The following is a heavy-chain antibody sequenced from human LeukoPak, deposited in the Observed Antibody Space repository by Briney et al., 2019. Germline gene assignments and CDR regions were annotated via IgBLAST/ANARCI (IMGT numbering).Heavy chain of an antibody. J-gene: IGHJ4*02. CDR3: ANSPFFDY. V-gene: IGHV3-48*01. CDR2: ISSSSSTI. Sequence: GGSLRLSCAASGFTFSSYSMNWVRQAPGKGLEWVSYISSSSSTIYYADSVKGRFTISRDNSKNTLYLQMNSLRAEDTAVYYCANSPFFDYWGQGTLVTVSS. CDR1: GFTFSSYS. D-gene: IGHD2-15*01.